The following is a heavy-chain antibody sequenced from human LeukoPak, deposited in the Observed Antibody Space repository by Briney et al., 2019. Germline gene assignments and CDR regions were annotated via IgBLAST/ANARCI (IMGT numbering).Heavy chain of an antibody. CDR3: ARVYKGIAAAGTYDY. D-gene: IGHD6-13*01. CDR2: INPSGGST. V-gene: IGHV1-46*01. Sequence: ASVKVSCKASGYTFTSYYMHWVRQAPGQGLEWMGIINPSGGSTSYAQKFQGRVTMTRDTSTSTVYMELSSLRSEDTAVYYCARVYKGIAAAGTYDYWGQGTLATVSS. CDR1: GYTFTSYY. J-gene: IGHJ4*02.